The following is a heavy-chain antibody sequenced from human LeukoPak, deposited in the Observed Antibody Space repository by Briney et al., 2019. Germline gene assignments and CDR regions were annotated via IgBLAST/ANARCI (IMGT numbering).Heavy chain of an antibody. Sequence: SVKVSCKASGGTFSSYAISWVRQAPGQGLEWMGGIIPIFGTANYAQKFQGRVTITADESTSTAYMELSSLGSEDTAVSYRASRSHASRDPNGESRGQGTLVTVSS. CDR3: ASRSHASRDPNGES. CDR2: IIPIFGTA. V-gene: IGHV1-69*01. J-gene: IGHJ4*02. D-gene: IGHD3-10*01. CDR1: GGTFSSYA.